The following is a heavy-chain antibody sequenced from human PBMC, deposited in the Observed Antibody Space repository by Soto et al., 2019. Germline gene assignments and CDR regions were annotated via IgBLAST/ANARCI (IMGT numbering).Heavy chain of an antibody. CDR3: ARDAENTYGPFGY. J-gene: IGHJ4*02. CDR2: IYSGGST. CDR1: GLTVSNSY. Sequence: EVPLVESGGGLAQPGGSLRLSCAVSGLTVSNSYMSWVRQAPGKGLQWVSVIYSGGSTYYADSVKGRFTISRHNSKNTLYLQMDSLRPDDTAVYYCARDAENTYGPFGYWGQGTLVTVSS. D-gene: IGHD5-18*01. V-gene: IGHV3-53*04.